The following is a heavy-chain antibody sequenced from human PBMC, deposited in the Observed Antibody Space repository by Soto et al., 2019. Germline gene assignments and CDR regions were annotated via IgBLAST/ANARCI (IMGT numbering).Heavy chain of an antibody. CDR3: AKDGAPLFGYWYFDL. D-gene: IGHD2-21*01. CDR1: GFTFSSYG. CDR2: ISYDGSNK. J-gene: IGHJ2*01. V-gene: IGHV3-30*18. Sequence: QVQLVESGGGVVQPGRSLRLSCAASGFTFSSYGMHWVRQAPGKGLEWVAVISYDGSNKYYADSVKGRFTISRDNSKNTLYLQMNSLRADDTAVYYCAKDGAPLFGYWYFDLWGRGTLVTVSS.